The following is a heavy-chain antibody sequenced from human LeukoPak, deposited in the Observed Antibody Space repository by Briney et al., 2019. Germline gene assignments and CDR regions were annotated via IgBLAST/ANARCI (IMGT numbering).Heavy chain of an antibody. Sequence: GGSLRLSCAASGFTFSSYAMSWVRQAPGKGLEWVSAISGSGGSTYYADSVKGRFTISRDNSKNTLYLQMNSLRAEDTAVYHCAMVTARLGWFDPWGQGTLVTVSS. V-gene: IGHV3-23*01. D-gene: IGHD2-21*02. CDR3: AMVTARLGWFDP. J-gene: IGHJ5*02. CDR2: ISGSGGST. CDR1: GFTFSSYA.